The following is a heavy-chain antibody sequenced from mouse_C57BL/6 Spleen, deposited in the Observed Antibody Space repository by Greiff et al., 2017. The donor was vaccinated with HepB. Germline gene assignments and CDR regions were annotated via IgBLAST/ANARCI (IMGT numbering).Heavy chain of an antibody. Sequence: QVQLQQPGAELVKPGASVKLSCKASGYTFTSYWMQWVKQRPGQGLEWIGEIDPSDSYTNYNQKFKGKATLTVDTSSSTAYMQLSSLTSEDSAVYYCARSIDDGYFDYWGQGTTLTVSS. D-gene: IGHD2-3*01. J-gene: IGHJ2*01. CDR3: ARSIDDGYFDY. CDR1: GYTFTSYW. CDR2: IDPSDSYT. V-gene: IGHV1-50*01.